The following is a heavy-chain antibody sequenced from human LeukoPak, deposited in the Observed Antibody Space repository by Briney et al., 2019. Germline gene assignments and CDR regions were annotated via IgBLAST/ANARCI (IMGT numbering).Heavy chain of an antibody. CDR2: TGSTGVST. V-gene: IGHV3-23*01. CDR3: AKDPGVIPAHYFDY. D-gene: IGHD2-2*01. Sequence: GGSLRLSCAASGFTFSSYAMNWVRQAPGKGLEWVSGTGSTGVSTFYADSVKGRFTVSRDNSKNTLSLQMNSLRAEDTAVYYCAKDPGVIPAHYFDYWGQGTLVTVSS. CDR1: GFTFSSYA. J-gene: IGHJ4*02.